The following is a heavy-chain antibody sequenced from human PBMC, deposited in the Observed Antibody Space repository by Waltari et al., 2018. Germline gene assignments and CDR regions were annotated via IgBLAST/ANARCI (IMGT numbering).Heavy chain of an antibody. V-gene: IGHV1-2*02. CDR1: GYTCSGNY. Sequence: QVQLVQSGAEVKKPGASVKVSCKASGYTCSGNYMHWLRQAPGQGLEWMGWINPNSGGTNYAQKFQGRVTMTRDTSIGTAYMELSRLRSDDTAVYYCARDAIAAAIGINYYGMDVWGQGTTVTVSS. CDR3: ARDAIAAAIGINYYGMDV. D-gene: IGHD6-13*01. CDR2: INPNSGGT. J-gene: IGHJ6*02.